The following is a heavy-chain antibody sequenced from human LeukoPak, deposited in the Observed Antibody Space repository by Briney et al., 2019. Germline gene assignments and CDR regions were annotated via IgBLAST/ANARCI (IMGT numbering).Heavy chain of an antibody. CDR2: INEDGSAK. D-gene: IGHD1-1*01. Sequence: GGSLRLSCAASGFTFSSFWMSWLRQAPGKGLEWVANINEDGSAKYYVDSVKGRFTISRDNAKNSLDLQMNSLRADDTAVYYCAKEGSMSSGTRDFDYWGQGTLVTVSS. CDR1: GFTFSSFW. CDR3: AKEGSMSSGTRDFDY. V-gene: IGHV3-7*01. J-gene: IGHJ4*02.